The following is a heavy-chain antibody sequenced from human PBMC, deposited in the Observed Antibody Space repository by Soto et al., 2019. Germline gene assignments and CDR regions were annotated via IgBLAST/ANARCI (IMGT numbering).Heavy chain of an antibody. CDR3: AKTSCSSTSCYYYYGMDV. V-gene: IGHV3-23*01. Sequence: GGSLRLSCAASGFTFSSYAMSWVRQAPGKGLEWVSAISGSGGSTYYADSVKGRFTIPRDNSKNTLYLQMNSLRAEDTAVYYCAKTSCSSTSCYYYYGMDVWGQGTTVTVSS. CDR2: ISGSGGST. CDR1: GFTFSSYA. D-gene: IGHD2-2*01. J-gene: IGHJ6*02.